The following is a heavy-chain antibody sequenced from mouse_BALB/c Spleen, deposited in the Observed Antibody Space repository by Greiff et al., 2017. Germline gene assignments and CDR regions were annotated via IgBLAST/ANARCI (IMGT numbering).Heavy chain of an antibody. Sequence: QVQLKQSGAELVKPGASVKMSCKASGYTFTSYNMHWVKQTPGQGLEWIGAIYPGNGDTSYNQKFKGKATLTADKSSSTAYMQLSSLTSEDTAVYYCARGTGSSLVWFAYWGQGTLVTVSA. CDR2: IYPGNGDT. V-gene: IGHV1-12*01. CDR1: GYTFTSYN. CDR3: ARGTGSSLVWFAY. D-gene: IGHD1-1*01. J-gene: IGHJ3*01.